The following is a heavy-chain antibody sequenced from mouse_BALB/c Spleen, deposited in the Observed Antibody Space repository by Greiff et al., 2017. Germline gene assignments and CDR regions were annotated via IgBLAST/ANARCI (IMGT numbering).Heavy chain of an antibody. V-gene: IGHV4-1*02. CDR1: GYAFSSYW. J-gene: IGHJ2*01. CDR3: ARGGCLPLDY. Sequence: EVKLEESGGGLVQPGGSVKLSCAASGYAFSSYWMSWVRQTPGKGLEWIGEINPDSSTINYTPYLKDKFIISGDNAKNTLYLQMSKVRSEDTALYYCARGGCLPLDYWGQGTTLTVSS. CDR2: INPDSSTI.